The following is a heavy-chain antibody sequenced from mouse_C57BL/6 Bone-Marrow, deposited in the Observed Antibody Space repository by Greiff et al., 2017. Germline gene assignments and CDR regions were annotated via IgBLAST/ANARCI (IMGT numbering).Heavy chain of an antibody. V-gene: IGHV1-55*01. CDR3: ARPYYSNYWYCDV. D-gene: IGHD2-5*01. Sequence: QVQLQQPGAELVKPGASVKMSCKASGYTFTSYWITWVKQRPGQGLEWIGDIYPGSGSTNYNEKFKSKATLTVDTTSSTAYMQLSSLTSEDSAVYYCARPYYSNYWYCDVCGTGTTVTVSA. J-gene: IGHJ1*03. CDR2: IYPGSGST. CDR1: GYTFTSYW.